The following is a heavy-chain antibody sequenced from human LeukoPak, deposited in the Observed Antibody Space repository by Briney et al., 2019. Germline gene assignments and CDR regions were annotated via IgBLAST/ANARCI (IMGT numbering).Heavy chain of an antibody. J-gene: IGHJ5*02. V-gene: IGHV4-34*01. CDR2: INHSGST. D-gene: IGHD3-16*01. Sequence: SETLSLTCAVYGGSFSGYYWSWIRQPPGKGLEWIGEINHSGSTNYNPSLKSRVTISVDTSKNQFSLKLSSVTAADTAVYYCARMGPCRWGIFNWFDPWGQGTLVTVSS. CDR1: GGSFSGYY. CDR3: ARMGPCRWGIFNWFDP.